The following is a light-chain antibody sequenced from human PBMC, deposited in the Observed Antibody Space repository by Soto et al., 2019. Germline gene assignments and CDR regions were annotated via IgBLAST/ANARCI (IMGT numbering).Light chain of an antibody. J-gene: IGKJ1*01. V-gene: IGKV1-5*03. Sequence: IQMTQSPSTLSASVGDRVAITCRASQSIGIWLAWYQQKPGKAPRVLIYKASSLESGVASRFSGSGYGTEFTLTISSLQTEDFAIYYCKQENDYSCTFGQGTKVEIK. CDR1: QSIGIW. CDR2: KAS. CDR3: KQENDYSCT.